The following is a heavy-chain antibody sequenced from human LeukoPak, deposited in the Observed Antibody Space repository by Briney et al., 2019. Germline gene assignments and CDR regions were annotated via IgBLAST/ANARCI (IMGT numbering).Heavy chain of an antibody. Sequence: SETLSLTCTVSGGSISSYYWSWIRQPPGKGLEWIGYIYYSGSTNYNPSLKSRVTISVDTSKNQFSLKLSSVTAADTAVYYCARVADIVVVPAAMGYFDYWGQGTLVTVSS. CDR3: ARVADIVVVPAAMGYFDY. D-gene: IGHD2-2*01. J-gene: IGHJ4*02. CDR2: IYYSGST. CDR1: GGSISSYY. V-gene: IGHV4-59*01.